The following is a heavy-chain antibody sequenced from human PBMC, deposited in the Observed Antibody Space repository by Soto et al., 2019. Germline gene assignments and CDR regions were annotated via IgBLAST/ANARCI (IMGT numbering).Heavy chain of an antibody. CDR2: INAGNGNT. Sequence: QVQLVQSGAEVKKPGASVKVSCKASGYTFTSYAMHWVRQAPGQRLEWMGWINAGNGNTKYSQKFQGRVTITRDTSASTAYMELSSLRSEDTAVYYCARSWERDLVVVDRLIGWFDPWGQGTLVTVSS. V-gene: IGHV1-3*01. CDR3: ARSWERDLVVVDRLIGWFDP. CDR1: GYTFTSYA. D-gene: IGHD2-15*01. J-gene: IGHJ5*02.